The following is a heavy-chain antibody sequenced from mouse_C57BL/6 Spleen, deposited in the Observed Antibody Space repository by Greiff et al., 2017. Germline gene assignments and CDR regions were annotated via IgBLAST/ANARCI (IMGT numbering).Heavy chain of an antibody. V-gene: IGHV1-82*01. J-gene: IGHJ2*01. CDR3: ARRASVYLDD. CDR2: IYPGDGDT. D-gene: IGHD3-3*01. CDR1: GYAFSSSW. Sequence: VQLVESGPELVKPGASVKISCKASGYAFSSSWMNWVKQRPGKGLEWIGRIYPGDGDTNYNGKFKGKATLTADKSSSTAYMQLSRLTSEDSALYFCARRASVYLDDWGEGTTLTVSS.